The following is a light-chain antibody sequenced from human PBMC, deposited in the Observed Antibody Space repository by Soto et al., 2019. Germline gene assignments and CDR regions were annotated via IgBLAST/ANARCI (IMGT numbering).Light chain of an antibody. J-gene: IGKJ3*01. V-gene: IGKV1-8*01. Sequence: AIRMTQSPSSLSASTGDRVTITCRASQGISSYLAWYQQKPGKAPKLLIYAASTVQSVVPSRFSGSGSGTDFTLTISCLQSEDFATYYYQQYYSYLFTFGPGTKVDIK. CDR3: QQYYSYLFT. CDR1: QGISSY. CDR2: AAS.